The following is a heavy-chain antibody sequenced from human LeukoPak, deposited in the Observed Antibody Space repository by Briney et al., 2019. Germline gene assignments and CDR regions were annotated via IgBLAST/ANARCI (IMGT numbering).Heavy chain of an antibody. V-gene: IGHV3-33*01. J-gene: IGHJ4*02. CDR3: AREEYNWNGVFDY. Sequence: GRSLRLSCAASGFTFSSYGMHWVRQAPGKGLEWVAVIWYDGSNKYYADSVKGRFTISRDNSKNTLCLQMNSLRAEDTAVYYCAREEYNWNGVFDYWGQGTLVTVSS. CDR1: GFTFSSYG. CDR2: IWYDGSNK. D-gene: IGHD1-1*01.